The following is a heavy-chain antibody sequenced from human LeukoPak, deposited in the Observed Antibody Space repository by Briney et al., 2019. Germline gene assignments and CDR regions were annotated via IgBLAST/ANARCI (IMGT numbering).Heavy chain of an antibody. J-gene: IGHJ4*02. CDR1: GFTVSNHY. Sequence: GGSLRLSCVASGFTVSNHYMDWLRQAPGKGLEWVGRTRDTSNRYTTEYAASVKGRFSISSDESNNSLYLQMNSLTTEDTAVYYCVRLPATSYYFDYWGQGTLVTVSS. CDR2: TRDTSNRYTT. V-gene: IGHV3-72*01. CDR3: VRLPATSYYFDY.